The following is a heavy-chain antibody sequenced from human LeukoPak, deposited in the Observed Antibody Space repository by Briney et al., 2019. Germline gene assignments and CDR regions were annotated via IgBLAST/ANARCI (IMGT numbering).Heavy chain of an antibody. V-gene: IGHV3-23*01. D-gene: IGHD3-22*01. CDR2: ISGTGGST. J-gene: IGHJ3*02. Sequence: GGSLRLSCAASGFTFSNYPMNWVRQSPERGLEWVSSISGTGGSTSYADSLKGRFTISRDNSKNTLYLQMSSLTAEDTAVYYCAKECGRDYDDRAFDIWGQGTMVTVSS. CDR3: AKECGRDYDDRAFDI. CDR1: GFTFSNYP.